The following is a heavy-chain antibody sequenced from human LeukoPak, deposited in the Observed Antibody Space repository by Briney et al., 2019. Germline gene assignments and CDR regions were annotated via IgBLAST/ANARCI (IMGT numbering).Heavy chain of an antibody. CDR2: ISGSGGST. CDR1: GFTFSSYA. Sequence: GGSLRLSCAASGFTFSSYAMSWVRQAPGKGLEWVSAISGSGGSTYYADSVKGRFTISRDNSKNTLYLQMNSLRAEDTAVYYCAKDPSVVPAANWFDPWGREPWSPSPQ. J-gene: IGHJ5*02. D-gene: IGHD2-2*01. V-gene: IGHV3-23*01. CDR3: AKDPSVVPAANWFDP.